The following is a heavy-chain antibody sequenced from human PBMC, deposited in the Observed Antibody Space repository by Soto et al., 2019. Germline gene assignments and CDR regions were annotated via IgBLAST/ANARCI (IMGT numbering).Heavy chain of an antibody. D-gene: IGHD3-16*02. CDR3: AKEFGFRYKSPAFDY. CDR1: GVTLRSCA. CDR2: ISGPGGST. Sequence: PWWSLRLSGAASGVTLRSCAMPWVRQAPGKGLEWVSAISGPGGSTYYADSVKGRFTISRDNSKNTLYLQMNSLRAEDTAVYYCAKEFGFRYKSPAFDYWGQGPLVTLSS. J-gene: IGHJ4*02. V-gene: IGHV3-23*01.